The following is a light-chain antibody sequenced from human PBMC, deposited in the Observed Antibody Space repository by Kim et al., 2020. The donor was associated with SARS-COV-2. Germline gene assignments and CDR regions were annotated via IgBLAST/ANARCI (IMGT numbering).Light chain of an antibody. Sequence: GDRVTINCRASQSINIWLAWYQQKPGKAPNLLIYDASNLESGVPSRFSGSGYGTQFTLTISSLQPDDFATYYCQEYKSDSWTFGQGTKVDIK. J-gene: IGKJ1*01. V-gene: IGKV1-5*01. CDR2: DAS. CDR1: QSINIW. CDR3: QEYKSDSWT.